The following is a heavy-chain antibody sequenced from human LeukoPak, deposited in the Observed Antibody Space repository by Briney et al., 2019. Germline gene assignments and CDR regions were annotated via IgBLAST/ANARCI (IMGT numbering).Heavy chain of an antibody. V-gene: IGHV3-7*01. CDR3: AKDGALYYYYGMDV. CDR1: GFTFSTYW. CDR2: IKQDGSEE. D-gene: IGHD3-10*01. Sequence: GGSLRLSCAASGFTFSTYWMSWVRQAPGKGLEWVANIKQDGSEEYYVDSVKGRFTISRDNAKNSLYLQMNSLRAEDTAVYYCAKDGALYYYYGMDVWGQGTTVTVSS. J-gene: IGHJ6*02.